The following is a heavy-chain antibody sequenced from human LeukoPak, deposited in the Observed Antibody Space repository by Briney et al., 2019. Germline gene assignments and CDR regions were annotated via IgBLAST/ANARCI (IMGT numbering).Heavy chain of an antibody. D-gene: IGHD5-24*01. CDR2: IYHSGST. CDR1: GYSISSGYY. J-gene: IGHJ4*02. V-gene: IGHV4-38-2*01. Sequence: QASETLSLTCAVSGYSISSGYYWGWIRQPPGKGLEWIGRIYHSGSTYYNPSLKSRVTISVDTSKNKFSLKLSSVTAADTAVYYCARLRMATIDYWGQGTLVTVSS. CDR3: ARLRMATIDY.